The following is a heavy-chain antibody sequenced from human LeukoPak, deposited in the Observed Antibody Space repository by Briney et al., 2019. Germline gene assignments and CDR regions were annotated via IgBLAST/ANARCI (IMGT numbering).Heavy chain of an antibody. CDR2: ISSSSSYI. Sequence: GGSLRLSCAASGFTFSSYSMNWVRQAPGKGLEWVSFISSSSSYIYYADSVKGRFTISRDNAKNSLYLQMNSLRAEDTAVYYCAKDTYYYGSGPLGYWGQGTLVTVSS. CDR3: AKDTYYYGSGPLGY. CDR1: GFTFSSYS. D-gene: IGHD3-10*01. V-gene: IGHV3-21*01. J-gene: IGHJ4*02.